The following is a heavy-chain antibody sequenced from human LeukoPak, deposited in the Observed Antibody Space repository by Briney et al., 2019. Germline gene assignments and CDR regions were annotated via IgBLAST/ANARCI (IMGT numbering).Heavy chain of an antibody. D-gene: IGHD3-22*01. CDR3: ARASYDSSGYYFDY. CDR1: GFTFSSYS. V-gene: IGHV3-21*01. CDR2: ISSSSSYI. Sequence: PGGSLRLSCAAPGFTFSSYSVNWVRQAPGKGLEWVSSISSSSSYIYYADSVKGRFTISRDNAKNSLYLQMNSLRAEDTAVYYCARASYDSSGYYFDYWGQGTLVTVSS. J-gene: IGHJ4*02.